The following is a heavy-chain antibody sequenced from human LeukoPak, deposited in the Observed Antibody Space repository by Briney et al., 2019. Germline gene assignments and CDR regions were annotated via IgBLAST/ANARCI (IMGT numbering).Heavy chain of an antibody. V-gene: IGHV3-30*18. Sequence: GGSLRLSCAASGFTFSSYAMSWVRQAPGEGLEWVAVISTDGSDKYYADSLKGRFTISRDNSKNTLYLQVDSLRIEDTAVYYCAKGKCTTSCYGDYWGQGTLVTVSS. CDR3: AKGKCTTSCYGDY. J-gene: IGHJ4*02. D-gene: IGHD2-2*01. CDR1: GFTFSSYA. CDR2: ISTDGSDK.